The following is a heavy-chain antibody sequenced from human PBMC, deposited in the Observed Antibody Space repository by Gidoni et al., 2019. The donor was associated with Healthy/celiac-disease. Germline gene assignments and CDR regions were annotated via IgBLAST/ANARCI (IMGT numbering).Heavy chain of an antibody. CDR1: GFTFDDYA. CDR3: AKDIGPDYGGNSADY. D-gene: IGHD4-17*01. V-gene: IGHV3-9*01. J-gene: IGHJ4*02. CDR2: ISWNSGSI. Sequence: EVQLVESGGGLVQPGRSLRLSCAASGFTFDDYAMHWVRQAPGKGLEWVSGISWNSGSIGYADSVKGRFTISRDNAKNSLYLQMNSLRAEDTALYYCAKDIGPDYGGNSADYWGQGTLVTVSS.